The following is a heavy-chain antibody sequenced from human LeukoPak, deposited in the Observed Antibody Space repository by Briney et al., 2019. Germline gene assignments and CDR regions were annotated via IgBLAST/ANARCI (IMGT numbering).Heavy chain of an antibody. CDR3: AREKYSSGWSYAFDI. CDR2: INPNSGGT. J-gene: IGHJ3*02. Sequence: GASVKVSCKASGYTFTGYYMHWVRQAPGQGLEWMGWINPNSGGTNYAQKFQGRVTMTRDTSISTAYMELSRLRSDDTAVYYCAREKYSSGWSYAFDIWGQGTMVTVSS. CDR1: GYTFTGYY. D-gene: IGHD6-19*01. V-gene: IGHV1-2*02.